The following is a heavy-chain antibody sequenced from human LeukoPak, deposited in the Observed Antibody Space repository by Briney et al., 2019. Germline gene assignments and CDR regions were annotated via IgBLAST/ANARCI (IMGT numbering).Heavy chain of an antibody. D-gene: IGHD6-13*01. CDR3: ARDRSRGSSWYPDSYYYYGMDV. Sequence: PSETLSLTCTVSGGSISSYYWSWIRQPPGKGLEWIGYIYYSGSTNYNPSLKSRVTISVDTSKNQFSLKLSSVTAADTAVYYRARDRSRGSSWYPDSYYYYGMDVWGKGTTVTVSS. CDR1: GGSISSYY. V-gene: IGHV4-59*01. J-gene: IGHJ6*04. CDR2: IYYSGST.